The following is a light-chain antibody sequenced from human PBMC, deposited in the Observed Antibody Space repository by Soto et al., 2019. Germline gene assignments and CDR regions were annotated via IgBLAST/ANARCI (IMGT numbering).Light chain of an antibody. V-gene: IGKV3-15*01. Sequence: EIVMTQSPATLSVSPGEGATLSCRASQSVNSNLAWYQQKPGQVPRLFIYGASIRATGIPASFSGSGSGTEFTLTISSLQSKDFGVYYCQQYNAWPPSFGGGTKVEIK. CDR3: QQYNAWPPS. J-gene: IGKJ4*01. CDR2: GAS. CDR1: QSVNSN.